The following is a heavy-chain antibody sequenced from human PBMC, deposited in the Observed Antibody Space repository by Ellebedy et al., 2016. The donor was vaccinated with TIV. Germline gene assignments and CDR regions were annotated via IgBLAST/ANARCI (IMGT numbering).Heavy chain of an antibody. J-gene: IGHJ4*02. V-gene: IGHV3-11*06. Sequence: LGGSLRLSCAASGFSFSDSYMSWVRQAPGKGLEWLSYISGDGVYISYRDSVEGRFTISRDNANNSLYLQMDGLRAEDTAIYYCARDHSRYFDYWGQGALVTVSS. CDR3: ARDHSRYFDY. CDR1: GFSFSDSY. CDR2: ISGDGVYI.